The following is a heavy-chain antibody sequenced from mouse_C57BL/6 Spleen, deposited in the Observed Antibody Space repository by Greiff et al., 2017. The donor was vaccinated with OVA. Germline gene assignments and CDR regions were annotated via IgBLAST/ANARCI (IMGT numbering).Heavy chain of an antibody. V-gene: IGHV5-12*01. J-gene: IGHJ3*01. CDR1: GFTFSDYY. CDR2: ISNGGGST. CDR3: AGGFAY. Sequence: EVQRVESGGGLVQPGGSLKLSCAASGFTFSDYYMYWVRQTPEKRLELVAYISNGGGSTYYPDTVKGRFTISRDNAKNTLYLQMSRLKSEDTAMYYCAGGFAYWGQGTLVTVSA.